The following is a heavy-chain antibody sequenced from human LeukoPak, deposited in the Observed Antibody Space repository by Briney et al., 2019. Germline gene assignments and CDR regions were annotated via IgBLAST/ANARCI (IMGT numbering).Heavy chain of an antibody. CDR1: GYSISSGYY. D-gene: IGHD2-2*01. CDR3: ARDPAVVVPADTPWN. J-gene: IGHJ4*02. CDR2: IYHSGST. Sequence: SETLSLTCTVSGYSISSGYYWGWIRQPPGKWLEWIGSIYHSGSTYYNPSLKSRVTISVDTSKNQFSLKLSSVTAADTAVYYCARDPAVVVPADTPWNWGQGTLVTVSS. V-gene: IGHV4-38-2*02.